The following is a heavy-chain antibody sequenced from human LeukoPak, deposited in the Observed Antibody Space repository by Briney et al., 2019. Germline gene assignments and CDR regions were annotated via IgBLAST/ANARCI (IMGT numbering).Heavy chain of an antibody. D-gene: IGHD5-18*01. CDR1: GGSISSGGYS. CDR2: IYYSGST. Sequence: SETLSLTCAVSGGSISSGGYSWSWIRQPPGKGLEWTGYIYYSGSTYYNPSLKSRVTISVDTSKNQFSLKLSSVTAADTAVYYCAREWGYSYGYPLSAFDIWGQGTMVTVSS. CDR3: AREWGYSYGYPLSAFDI. J-gene: IGHJ3*02. V-gene: IGHV4-30-4*07.